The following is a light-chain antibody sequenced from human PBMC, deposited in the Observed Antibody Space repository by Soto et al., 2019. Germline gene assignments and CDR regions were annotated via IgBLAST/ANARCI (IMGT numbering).Light chain of an antibody. J-gene: IGKJ1*01. Sequence: QSPDPLSLPTAARATHYITASPSVTSNFAWYQQNPVEAPSLLIYVASNRATCIPARFSGSPSGTDPTPTISGLEPEDFGVYYCQQYGNSLWTFGQGAKVDMK. CDR3: QQYGNSLWT. V-gene: IGKV3-20*01. CDR1: PSVTSN. CDR2: VAS.